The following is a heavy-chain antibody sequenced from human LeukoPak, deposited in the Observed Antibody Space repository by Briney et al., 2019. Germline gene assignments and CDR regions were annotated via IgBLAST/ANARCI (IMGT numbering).Heavy chain of an antibody. CDR3: ARRHYDILTGYYYFDY. D-gene: IGHD3-9*01. J-gene: IGHJ4*02. CDR1: GFSFNTYA. V-gene: IGHV3-23*01. Sequence: GGSLRLSCAASGFSFNTYAMTWVRQAPGKGLEWVSTISGSGFGTYYADSVNGRFTISRDSSKNTLYLQMDSLRVEDTAVYYCARRHYDILTGYYYFDYWGQGTLVTVSS. CDR2: ISGSGFGT.